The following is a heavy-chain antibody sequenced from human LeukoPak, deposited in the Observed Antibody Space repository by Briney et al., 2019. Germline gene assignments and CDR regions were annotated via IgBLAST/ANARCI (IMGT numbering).Heavy chain of an antibody. CDR3: ARLELRYFDWGY. CDR1: GGSFSGYY. Sequence: SETLSLTCAVYGGSFSGYYWSWIRQPPGKGLEWIGEINHSGSTNYNPSLKSRVTISVDTSKNQFSLKLSSVTAADTAVYYCARLELRYFDWGYWGQGTLVTVSS. CDR2: INHSGST. J-gene: IGHJ4*02. V-gene: IGHV4-34*01. D-gene: IGHD3-9*01.